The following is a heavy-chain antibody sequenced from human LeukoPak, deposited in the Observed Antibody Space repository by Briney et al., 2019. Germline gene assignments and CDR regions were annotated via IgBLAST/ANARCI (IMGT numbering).Heavy chain of an antibody. Sequence: PSETLSLTCTVSGGXMSSYYCSWIRQPPGKGLEWIGYIYYNGNTIYSPSLKSRVTLSLDTSKNQFSLQLSSVTAADTAVYYCARAPIPAAKFDPWGQGTLVTVSS. V-gene: IGHV4-59*01. J-gene: IGHJ5*02. D-gene: IGHD2-2*01. CDR2: IYYNGNT. CDR1: GGXMSSYY. CDR3: ARAPIPAAKFDP.